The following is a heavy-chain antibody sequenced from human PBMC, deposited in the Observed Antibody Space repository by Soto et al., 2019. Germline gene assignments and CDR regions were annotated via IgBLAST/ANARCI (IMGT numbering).Heavy chain of an antibody. CDR2: INASNGDT. J-gene: IGHJ5*02. D-gene: IGHD6-13*01. V-gene: IGHV1-3*01. CDR3: VRRHVSATGIDWFDP. Sequence: GASVKVSCKASGYTFTSYGIHWVRQAPGQRREWMGWINASNGDTKYSPKFQGRVTITRDTSASTAYMELSSLRSEDTAVYYCVRRHVSATGIDWFDPWGQGTLVT. CDR1: GYTFTSYG.